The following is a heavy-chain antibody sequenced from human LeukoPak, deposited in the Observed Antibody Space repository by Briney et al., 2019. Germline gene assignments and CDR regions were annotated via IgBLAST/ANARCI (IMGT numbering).Heavy chain of an antibody. D-gene: IGHD2-2*01. CDR2: IGSNGATT. CDR1: GFTFSNYA. Sequence: GGSLRLSCSASGFTFSNYAMHWVRQAPEKGLEHVSAIGSNGATTYYADSVKGRFTISRDNSKNTLYLQMSSLRAEDTAVYYCVKGFQGYCSSISCSGYWGQGTLVLVSS. CDR3: VKGFQGYCSSISCSGY. V-gene: IGHV3-64D*06. J-gene: IGHJ4*02.